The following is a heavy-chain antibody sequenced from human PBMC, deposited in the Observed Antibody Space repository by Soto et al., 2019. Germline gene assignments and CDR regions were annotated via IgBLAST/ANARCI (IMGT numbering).Heavy chain of an antibody. V-gene: IGHV3-23*01. Sequence: EVQLLESGGGLVQPGGSPRLSCAASGFTFSNYAVTWVRQAPGKGLEWVSTISGSGGSTYYADSVKGRFTISRDNSKNTLYLQMNSLRAEDTAVYNCAKDQGSSWYEIDYWGQGTLVTVSS. J-gene: IGHJ4*02. CDR1: GFTFSNYA. CDR2: ISGSGGST. D-gene: IGHD6-13*01. CDR3: AKDQGSSWYEIDY.